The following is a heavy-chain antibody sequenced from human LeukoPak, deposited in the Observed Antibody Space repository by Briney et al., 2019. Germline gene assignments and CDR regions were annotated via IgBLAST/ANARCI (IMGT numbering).Heavy chain of an antibody. CDR3: AKGGSYAPLDY. J-gene: IGHJ4*02. CDR2: ISDSGGDS. V-gene: IGHV3-23*01. CDR1: GFTFSSSA. Sequence: PGGSLRLSCTASGFTFSSSAMTWVRQAPGKGLEWVSAISDSGGDSIYTDSVKDRFTIPRDNSKNTLYLQMNSLRAEDTALYYCAKGGSYAPLDYWGQGTLVTVSS. D-gene: IGHD1-26*01.